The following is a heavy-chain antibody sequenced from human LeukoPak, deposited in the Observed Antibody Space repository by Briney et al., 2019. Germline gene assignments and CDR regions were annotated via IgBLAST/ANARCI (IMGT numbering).Heavy chain of an antibody. CDR1: GDSISSSNW. D-gene: IGHD6-19*01. CDR3: ARAGARFHEIAVAALRGPFDY. CDR2: IYHSERT. V-gene: IGHV4-4*02. J-gene: IGHJ4*02. Sequence: TGTLSLTCAVYGDSISSSNWGRGVRKPAGEGVGGKGEIYHSERTNYNPSLKSRVTISVDKSKNQFSLKLSSVTAADTAVYYCARAGARFHEIAVAALRGPFDYWGQGTLVTVSS.